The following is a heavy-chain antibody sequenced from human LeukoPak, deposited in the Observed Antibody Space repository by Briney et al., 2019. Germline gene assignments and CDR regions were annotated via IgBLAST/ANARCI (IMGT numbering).Heavy chain of an antibody. V-gene: IGHV3-53*04. J-gene: IGHJ6*02. CDR2: IYSGGST. CDR1: GFTVSSNY. CDR3: ASCIEYSSSGYYYYGMDV. D-gene: IGHD6-6*01. Sequence: PGGSLGLSCAASGFTVSSNYMSWVRQAPGKGLEWVSVIYSGGSTYYADSVKGRFTISRHNSKNTLYLQMNSLRAEDTAVYYCASCIEYSSSGYYYYGMDVWGQGTTVTVSS.